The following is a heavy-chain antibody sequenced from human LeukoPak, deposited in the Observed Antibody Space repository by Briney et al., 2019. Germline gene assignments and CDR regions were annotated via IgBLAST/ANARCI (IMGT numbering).Heavy chain of an antibody. D-gene: IGHD3-3*01. CDR1: GFTFDDYA. J-gene: IGHJ3*02. Sequence: GGSLRLSCAASGFTFDDYAMHWVRQAPGKGLEWVSDISWNSGSIGYADSVKGRFTISRDNAKNSLYLQMNSLRAEDMALYYCAKSRGYYDFWSDNKDAFDIWGQGTMVTVSS. V-gene: IGHV3-9*03. CDR3: AKSRGYYDFWSDNKDAFDI. CDR2: ISWNSGSI.